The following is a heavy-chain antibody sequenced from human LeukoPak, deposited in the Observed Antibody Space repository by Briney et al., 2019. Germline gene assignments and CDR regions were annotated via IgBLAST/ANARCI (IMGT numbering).Heavy chain of an antibody. J-gene: IGHJ4*02. V-gene: IGHV3-15*01. CDR1: GFTFSNAW. D-gene: IGHD6-13*01. Sequence: GGSLRLSCAASGFTFSNAWMSWVRQAPGKGLEWLGRIKSKTDGETTDYATPVKGRFAISRDDSENTLYLQMNSLKTEDTAVYYCTTVRLQAYSSNWGLGTLVTVSS. CDR2: IKSKTDGETT. CDR3: TTVRLQAYSSN.